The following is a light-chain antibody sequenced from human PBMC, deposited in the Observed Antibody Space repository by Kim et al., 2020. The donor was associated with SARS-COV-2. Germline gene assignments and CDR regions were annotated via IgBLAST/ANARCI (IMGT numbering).Light chain of an antibody. V-gene: IGLV2-11*03. CDR3: CSYAGTYV. CDR2: DVT. Sequence: SPGQSVTISCNGTRSDVGGYNLVSWYQQHPGRAPELVIYDVTKRPSGVPARFSGSKSGNTASLTISGLQADDEADYYCCSYAGTYVFGGGTQLTVL. J-gene: IGLJ2*01. CDR1: RSDVGGYNL.